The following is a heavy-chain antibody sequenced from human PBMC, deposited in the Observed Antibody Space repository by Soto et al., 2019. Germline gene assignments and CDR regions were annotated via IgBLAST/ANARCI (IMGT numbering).Heavy chain of an antibody. V-gene: IGHV1-69*13. CDR2: IIPIFGTA. J-gene: IGHJ6*02. CDR1: GGTFSSYA. D-gene: IGHD6-6*01. Sequence: GASVKVSCKASGGTFSSYAISWVRQAPGQGLEWMGGIIPIFGTANYAQKFQGRVTITADESTSTAYMELSSLRSEDTAVYYCARVTVEQLVSYYYYYGMDVWGQGTTVTVSS. CDR3: ARVTVEQLVSYYYYYGMDV.